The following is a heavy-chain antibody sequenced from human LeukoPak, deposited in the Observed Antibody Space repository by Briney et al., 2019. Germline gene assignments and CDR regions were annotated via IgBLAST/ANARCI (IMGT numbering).Heavy chain of an antibody. Sequence: SETLSLTCTVSGGSISSSSYYWGWIRQPPGKGLEWIGSIYYNGSTYYNPSLKSRVTISVDTSKNQFSLKLSSVTAADTAVYYCARGDYGDYSWFDPWGQGTLVTVSS. V-gene: IGHV4-39*01. D-gene: IGHD4-17*01. J-gene: IGHJ5*02. CDR2: IYYNGST. CDR3: ARGDYGDYSWFDP. CDR1: GGSISSSSYY.